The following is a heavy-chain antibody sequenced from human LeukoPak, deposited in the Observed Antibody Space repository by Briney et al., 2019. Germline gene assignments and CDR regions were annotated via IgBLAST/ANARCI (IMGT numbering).Heavy chain of an antibody. V-gene: IGHV3-53*01. Sequence: GGSLRLSCAVSGFTVGRNYMSWVRQAPGKGLDWVSAIFNDGGTHYADSVKGRFTISRDNSKNTLYLQMNSLRADDTAVYYCAREGRDSNGYYFDYWGQGTLVTVSS. CDR1: GFTVGRNY. CDR2: IFNDGGT. J-gene: IGHJ4*02. CDR3: AREGRDSNGYYFDY. D-gene: IGHD6-19*01.